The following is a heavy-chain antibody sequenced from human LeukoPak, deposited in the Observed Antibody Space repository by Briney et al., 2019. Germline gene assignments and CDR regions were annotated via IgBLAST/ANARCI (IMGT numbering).Heavy chain of an antibody. V-gene: IGHV3-7*01. CDR3: GRSLGYYGNWFDF. CDR1: GFTLNLYY. J-gene: IGHJ5*01. CDR2: IKQGGREK. Sequence: GGSLTLPCAASGFTLNLYYMSWVRQAPGKGLEWVASIKQGGREKYYGDSVKRRFTISRDNAKHSLSLQKHRVRAEDGGVLHCGRSLGYYGNWFDFWGQGTLVTVSS. D-gene: IGHD4-17*01.